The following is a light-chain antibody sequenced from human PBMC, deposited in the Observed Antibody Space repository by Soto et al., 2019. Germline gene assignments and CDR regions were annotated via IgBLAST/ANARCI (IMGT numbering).Light chain of an antibody. V-gene: IGLV2-14*01. CDR2: EVS. J-gene: IGLJ3*02. Sequence: QSALTQPASLSGSPGQSITISCTGTSSDIGAYDYVSWYQQHPGKAPKLMIYEVSNRPSGVSNRFSASKSGNTASLTISGLQAEDEADYFCSSYTSSSTVVFGGGTKLTVL. CDR3: SSYTSSSTVV. CDR1: SSDIGAYDY.